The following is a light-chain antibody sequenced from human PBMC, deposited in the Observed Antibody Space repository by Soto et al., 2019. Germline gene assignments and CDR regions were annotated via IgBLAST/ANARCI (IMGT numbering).Light chain of an antibody. V-gene: IGLV1-44*01. J-gene: IGLJ1*01. CDR1: GSNIGSNT. CDR3: AAWDDSLNGYV. CDR2: NNS. Sequence: QSVLTQPPSASGTPGQRVTISCSGSGSNIGSNTVNWYQQLPGTASKLLIYNNSQRPSGVPDRFSGSKSGTSASLAISGLQSDIEADYYCAAWDDSLNGYVFGIGTKLTVL.